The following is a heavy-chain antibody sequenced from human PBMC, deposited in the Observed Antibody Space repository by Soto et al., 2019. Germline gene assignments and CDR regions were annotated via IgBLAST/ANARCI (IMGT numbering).Heavy chain of an antibody. D-gene: IGHD1-26*01. Sequence: ASVKVSCKASGYTFTGYYMHWVRQAPGQGLEWMGWINPNSGGTNYAQKFQGWVTMTRDTSISTAYMELSRLRSDDTAVYYCASALNEYSGTYGMDVWGQGTTVTV. CDR1: GYTFTGYY. J-gene: IGHJ6*02. V-gene: IGHV1-2*04. CDR2: INPNSGGT. CDR3: ASALNEYSGTYGMDV.